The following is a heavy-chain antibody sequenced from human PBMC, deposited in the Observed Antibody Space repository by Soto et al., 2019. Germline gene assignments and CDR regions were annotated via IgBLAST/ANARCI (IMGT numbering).Heavy chain of an antibody. CDR2: ISSYGGST. CDR3: ARDPDSSGYYYFDY. V-gene: IGHV3-64*01. Sequence: EVQLVESGGGLVQPGGSLRLSCAASGFTFSSYDMHWVRQAPGKGLEYVSAISSYGGSTYYANSVKGRFTISRDNSKNTLDLQMGRMRDEDMAVYYCARDPDSSGYYYFDYWGQGTLVTVSS. D-gene: IGHD3-22*01. CDR1: GFTFSSYD. J-gene: IGHJ4*02.